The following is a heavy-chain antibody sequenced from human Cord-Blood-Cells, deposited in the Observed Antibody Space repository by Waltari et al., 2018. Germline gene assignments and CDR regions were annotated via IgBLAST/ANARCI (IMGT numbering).Heavy chain of an antibody. D-gene: IGHD3-3*01. CDR2: IYWDDDK. CDR1: GFSLSTSGVG. Sequence: QITLKESGPTLVKPTQTLTLTCTFSGFSLSTSGVGVGWIRQPPGKALGWLALIYWDDDKRYSPSLKSRLTITKDTSKNQVVLTMTNMDPVDTATYYCAHRSITIFGVVSDAFDIWGQGTMVTVSS. J-gene: IGHJ3*02. CDR3: AHRSITIFGVVSDAFDI. V-gene: IGHV2-5*02.